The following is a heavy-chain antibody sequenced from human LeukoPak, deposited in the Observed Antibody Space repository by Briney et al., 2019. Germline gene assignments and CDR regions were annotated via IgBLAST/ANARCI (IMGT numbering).Heavy chain of an antibody. V-gene: IGHV3-33*01. Sequence: GGSLRLSCAASGFTFSSYGMHWVRQAPGKGLEWVAVIWYDGSNKYYADSVKGRFTISRDNSKNTLYLQMNSLRAEDTAVYCCAREYSSSSCFDYWGQGTLVTVSS. D-gene: IGHD6-6*01. CDR3: AREYSSSSCFDY. CDR1: GFTFSSYG. J-gene: IGHJ4*02. CDR2: IWYDGSNK.